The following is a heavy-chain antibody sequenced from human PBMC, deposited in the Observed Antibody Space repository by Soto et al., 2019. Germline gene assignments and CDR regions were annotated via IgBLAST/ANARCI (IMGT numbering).Heavy chain of an antibody. CDR3: ARDPMPDHYYYGMDV. CDR1: GGSINSVDYY. J-gene: IGHJ6*02. D-gene: IGHD2-2*01. V-gene: IGHV4-30-4*01. Sequence: PSETLSLTCTVSGGSINSVDYYWSWVRQTPGKALEWIGYIYYSGSTYYNPSLKSRMSMSVDTSKNQFSLKLRSVTAADTAIYYCARDPMPDHYYYGMDVWGQGTTVTVSS. CDR2: IYYSGST.